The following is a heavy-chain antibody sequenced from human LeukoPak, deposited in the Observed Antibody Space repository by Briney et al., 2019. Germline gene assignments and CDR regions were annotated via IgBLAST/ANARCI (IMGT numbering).Heavy chain of an antibody. V-gene: IGHV3-23*01. CDR1: GFTFSNYA. D-gene: IGHD4/OR15-4a*01. CDR2: ISTSSDST. CDR3: ARGLYGGVFDN. Sequence: QAGGSLRLSCVMSGFTFSNYAMNWVRQAPGKGLEWVSDISTSSDSTYHIESVRGRFTISRDNSKNTLYLQMNSLRVDDTAVYYCARGLYGGVFDNWGQGTLVTVSS. J-gene: IGHJ4*02.